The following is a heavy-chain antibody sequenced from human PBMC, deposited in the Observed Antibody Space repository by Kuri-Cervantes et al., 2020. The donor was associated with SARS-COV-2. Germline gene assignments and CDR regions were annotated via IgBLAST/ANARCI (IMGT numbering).Heavy chain of an antibody. D-gene: IGHD1-26*01. CDR1: GYTFTGYY. CDR3: ARASVGATNRFAFDI. Sequence: ASVKVSCKASGYTFTGYYMHWVRQAPGQGLEWMGWINPKSGGTNYAQKFQGRFTISRDNSKNTLYLQMNSLRAEDTAVYYCARASVGATNRFAFDIWGQGTMVTGSS. J-gene: IGHJ3*02. CDR2: INPKSGGT. V-gene: IGHV1-2*02.